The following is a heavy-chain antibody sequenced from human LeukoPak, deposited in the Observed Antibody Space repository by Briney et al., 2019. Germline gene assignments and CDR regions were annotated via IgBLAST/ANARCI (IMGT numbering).Heavy chain of an antibody. J-gene: IGHJ4*02. Sequence: NTSETLSLTCAVYGGSFSGYYWSWIRQPPGKGLEWIGEINHSGSTNYNPSLKSRVTISVDTSKNQFSLKLSSVTAADTAVYYCARGRGTTVVTDWGQGTLVTVSS. CDR3: ARGRGTTVVTD. D-gene: IGHD4-23*01. V-gene: IGHV4-34*01. CDR2: INHSGST. CDR1: GGSFSGYY.